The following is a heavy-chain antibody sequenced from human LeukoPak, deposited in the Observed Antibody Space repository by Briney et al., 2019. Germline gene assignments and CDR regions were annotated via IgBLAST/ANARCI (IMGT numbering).Heavy chain of an antibody. J-gene: IGHJ4*02. Sequence: SQTLSLTCTVSGGSISSGGYSWSWIRQHPGKGLEWIGYIYYSGSTYYNPSLKSRVTISVDTSKNQFSLKLGSVTAADTAVYYCARCLYYYDSSGYYSPPSFDYWGQGTLVTVSS. D-gene: IGHD3-22*01. CDR2: IYYSGST. CDR1: GGSISSGGYS. V-gene: IGHV4-31*03. CDR3: ARCLYYYDSSGYYSPPSFDY.